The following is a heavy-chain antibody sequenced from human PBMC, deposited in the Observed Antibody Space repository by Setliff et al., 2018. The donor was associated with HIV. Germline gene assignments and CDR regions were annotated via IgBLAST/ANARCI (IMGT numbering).Heavy chain of an antibody. J-gene: IGHJ4*02. Sequence: ASVKVSCKQSGYTFTSYYMHWVRQAPREGLEWRGIINPSGGSTSYAQKFQGRVTMTRDTSTSTVYMELSSLRSEDTAVYYCARDDYDSSGYYYGEVVYWGQGTLVTVSS. CDR3: ARDDYDSSGYYYGEVVY. CDR1: GYTFTSYY. CDR2: INPSGGST. D-gene: IGHD3-22*01. V-gene: IGHV1-46*03.